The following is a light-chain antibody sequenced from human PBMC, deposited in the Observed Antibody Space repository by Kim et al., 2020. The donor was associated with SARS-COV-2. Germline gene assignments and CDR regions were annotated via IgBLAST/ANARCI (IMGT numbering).Light chain of an antibody. CDR1: QSVSSH. J-gene: IGKJ2*01. Sequence: EIVMTQSPAILSVSPAERATLSCRASQSVSSHLAWYQQRPGQPPRLLIYGASTRATGIPARFSGSGSGTEFTLTISSLQSEDFAIYFCQQYSDWPPGDTFGQGTKVDIK. CDR3: QQYSDWPPGDT. CDR2: GAS. V-gene: IGKV3-15*01.